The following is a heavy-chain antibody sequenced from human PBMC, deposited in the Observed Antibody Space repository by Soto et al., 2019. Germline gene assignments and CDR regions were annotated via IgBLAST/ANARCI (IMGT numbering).Heavy chain of an antibody. J-gene: IGHJ6*03. V-gene: IGHV3-73*01. Sequence: GGSLRLSCAASGFTFSGSAMHWVRQASGKGLEWVGRIRSKANSYATAYAASVKGRFTISRDDSKNTAYLQMNSLKTEDTAVYYCTRRTPPRYCSSTICLETYYYYYYMDVRGKRTTVTVSS. CDR3: TRRTPPRYCSSTICLETYYYYYYMDV. D-gene: IGHD2-2*01. CDR2: IRSKANSYAT. CDR1: GFTFSGSA.